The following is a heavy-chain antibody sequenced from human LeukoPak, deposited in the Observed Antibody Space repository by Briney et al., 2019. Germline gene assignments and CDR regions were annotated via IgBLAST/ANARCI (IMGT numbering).Heavy chain of an antibody. CDR2: ISYDGSNN. V-gene: IGHV3-30*03. Sequence: GGTLRLSCTASGFTFSNYGMHWVRQAPGKGLEWVAVISYDGSNNYYADSVKGRFTISRDNFNNTLYLQINSLRAEDTAVYYCVRDYYDSSGYYPACGYWGQGTLVTVSS. CDR3: VRDYYDSSGYYPACGY. CDR1: GFTFSNYG. D-gene: IGHD3-22*01. J-gene: IGHJ4*02.